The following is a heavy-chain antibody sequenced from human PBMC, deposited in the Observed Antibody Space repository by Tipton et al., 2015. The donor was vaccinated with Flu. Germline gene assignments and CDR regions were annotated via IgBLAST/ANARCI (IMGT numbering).Heavy chain of an antibody. Sequence: TLSLTCTVSGDSISSYHWSWIRQPPGKRLEWIGYIYSSGSTNYNPSLKSRVTISPDTSKNQFSLRLTSVTAADTAVYYCARRGRTVRDAFDIWGQGTMVTVSS. D-gene: IGHD3-10*01. V-gene: IGHV4-4*08. J-gene: IGHJ3*02. CDR2: IYSSGST. CDR1: GDSISSYH. CDR3: ARRGRTVRDAFDI.